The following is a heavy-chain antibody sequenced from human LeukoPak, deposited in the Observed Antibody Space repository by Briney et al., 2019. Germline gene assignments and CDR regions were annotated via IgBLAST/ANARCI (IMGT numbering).Heavy chain of an antibody. Sequence: TSETLSLTCAVSGGSISSSNWWSWVRQPPGKGLEWIGEIYHSGSTNYNPSLKSRVTISVDKSKNQFSLKLSSVTAADTAVYYCARDRRSGRATKYFDYWGQGTLVTVSS. D-gene: IGHD2-15*01. CDR3: ARDRRSGRATKYFDY. CDR1: GGSISSSNW. V-gene: IGHV4-4*02. J-gene: IGHJ4*02. CDR2: IYHSGST.